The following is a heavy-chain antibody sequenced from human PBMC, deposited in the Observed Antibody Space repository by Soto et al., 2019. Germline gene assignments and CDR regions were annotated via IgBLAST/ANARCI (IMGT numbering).Heavy chain of an antibody. D-gene: IGHD6-6*01. V-gene: IGHV3-30*03. J-gene: IGHJ6*02. CDR1: RLTCRSHG. CDR3: ASCIAARSKYFYGMDV. CDR2: ISYDGSNK. Sequence: GGSMRLSCAASRLTCRSHGTHWLRQAPDKGLEWVAVISYDGSNKHYAASVKGRFTISRDNSKNTLYLQMNSLRAEDTAVYYCASCIAARSKYFYGMDVWCQGTTVNVSS.